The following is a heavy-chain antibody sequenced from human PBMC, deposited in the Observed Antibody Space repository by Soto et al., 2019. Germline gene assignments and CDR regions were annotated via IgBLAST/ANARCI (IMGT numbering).Heavy chain of an antibody. CDR3: AKDRAVVAATRGYYYYYGMDV. Sequence: QVQLVESGGGVVQPGRSLRLSCAASGFTFSSYGMHWVRQAPGKGLEWVAVITYDGSNKYYADSVKGRFTISRDNSKNPLYLQMNSLRAEATAVYYFAKDRAVVAATRGYYYYYGMDVWGQGTTVTVSS. CDR2: ITYDGSNK. CDR1: GFTFSSYG. J-gene: IGHJ6*02. D-gene: IGHD2-15*01. V-gene: IGHV3-30*18.